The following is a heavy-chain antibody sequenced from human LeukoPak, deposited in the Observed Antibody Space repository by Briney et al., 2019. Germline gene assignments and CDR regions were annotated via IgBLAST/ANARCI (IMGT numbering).Heavy chain of an antibody. CDR3: AKGAAFSGSWYLDY. CDR1: GFTFSSFA. V-gene: IGHV3-23*01. CDR2: ISGSGGST. D-gene: IGHD6-13*01. J-gene: IGHJ4*02. Sequence: PGGSLRLSCAASGFTFSSFAMTWVRQAPGKGLEWVSAISGSGGSTYYAGSVKGRFTISRDNSKNTVYLQMNSLRGEDTAVYYCAKGAAFSGSWYLDYWGQGTLVTVSP.